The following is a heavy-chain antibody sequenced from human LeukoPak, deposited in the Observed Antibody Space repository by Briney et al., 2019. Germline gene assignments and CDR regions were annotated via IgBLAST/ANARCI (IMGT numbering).Heavy chain of an antibody. V-gene: IGHV3-7*01. CDR2: INQDGGEK. J-gene: IGHJ4*02. Sequence: GGSLRLSCTASGFTFSSYSMNWVRQAPGKGLEWVANINQDGGEKYYVDSVKGRFTISRDNAKNSLYLQMNSLRAEDTAVYHCATGRSCTTCYLPDYWGQGTLVTVSS. D-gene: IGHD2-2*01. CDR3: ATGRSCTTCYLPDY. CDR1: GFTFSSYS.